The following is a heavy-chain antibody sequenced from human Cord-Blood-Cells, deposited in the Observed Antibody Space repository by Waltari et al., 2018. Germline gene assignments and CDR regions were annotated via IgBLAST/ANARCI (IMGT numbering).Heavy chain of an antibody. V-gene: IGHV3-30*18. J-gene: IGHJ4*02. CDR1: GFTFSSYG. D-gene: IGHD1-26*01. CDR3: AKAIVGATTDY. CDR2: ISYDGSNK. Sequence: QVQLVESGGGVVEPGRSLRLSCAASGFTFSSYGMHWVRQAPVKGLEWVSVISYDGSNKYYADSVKGRFTISRDNSKNTLYLQMNSLRAEDTAVYYCAKAIVGATTDYWGQGTLVTVSS.